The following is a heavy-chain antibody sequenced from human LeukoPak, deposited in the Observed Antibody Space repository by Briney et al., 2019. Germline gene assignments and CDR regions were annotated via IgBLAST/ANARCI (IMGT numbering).Heavy chain of an antibody. J-gene: IGHJ4*02. D-gene: IGHD6-19*01. CDR2: IFYTGVT. Sequence: SETLSLTCTDSGGSISTSYWSWIRQPPGKRLEWIAYIFYTGVTNFNPSLKSRVTISVDTSRSQFSLNLRSVTAADTAVYYCAATYSTVAGSYYFDYWGQGLLVTVSS. CDR1: GGSISTSY. CDR3: AATYSTVAGSYYFDY. V-gene: IGHV4-59*08.